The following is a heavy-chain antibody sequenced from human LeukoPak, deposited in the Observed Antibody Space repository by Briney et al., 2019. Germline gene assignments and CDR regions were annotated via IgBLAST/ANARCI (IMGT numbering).Heavy chain of an antibody. CDR3: ARGSPPGRAGYCSGGSCPYFDY. V-gene: IGHV1-8*01. CDR2: MNPNSGNT. Sequence: GASVKVSCKASGYTFISYDINWVRQATGQGLEWMGWMNPNSGNTGYPQKFQGRVIMTRNTSINTAYMELSSLSSEDTAVYYCARGSPPGRAGYCSGGSCPYFDYWGQGTRVTVSS. J-gene: IGHJ4*02. CDR1: GYTFISYD. D-gene: IGHD2-15*01.